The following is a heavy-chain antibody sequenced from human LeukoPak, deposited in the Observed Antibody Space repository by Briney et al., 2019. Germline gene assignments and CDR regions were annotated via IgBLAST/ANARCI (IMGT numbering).Heavy chain of an antibody. D-gene: IGHD6-13*01. CDR2: IWYDGSNK. J-gene: IGHJ4*02. CDR3: ARDLIIAGGQTIDY. CDR1: GFTFSSYG. Sequence: GGSLRLSCAASGFTFSSYGMHWVRQAPGKGLEWVAVIWYDGSNKYYADSVKGRFTISRDNSKNMLYLQMNSLRAEDTAVYYCARDLIIAGGQTIDYWGQGTLVTVSS. V-gene: IGHV3-33*01.